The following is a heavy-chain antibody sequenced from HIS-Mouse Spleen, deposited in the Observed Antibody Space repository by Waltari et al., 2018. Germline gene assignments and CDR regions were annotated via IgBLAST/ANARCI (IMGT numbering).Heavy chain of an antibody. CDR1: GDSVSSNSAD. CDR2: TYYRSKWYN. V-gene: IGHV6-1*01. D-gene: IGHD6-6*01. CDR3: ARYSSSFDY. Sequence: QVQLQQSGPGLVKPWQTLSRTCATSGDSVSSNSADWNGVRQSPSRGLEWLGRTYYRSKWYNDYAVSVKSRITINPDTSKNQFSLQLNSVTPEDTAVYYCARYSSSFDYWGQGTLVTVSS. J-gene: IGHJ4*02.